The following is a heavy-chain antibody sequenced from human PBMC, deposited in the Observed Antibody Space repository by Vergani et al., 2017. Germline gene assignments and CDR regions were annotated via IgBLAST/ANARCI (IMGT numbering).Heavy chain of an antibody. D-gene: IGHD6-6*01. J-gene: IGHJ4*02. V-gene: IGHV3-11*01. CDR1: GFTVSSNY. CDR2: ISNSGQTI. CDR3: ASPGATRPLDY. Sequence: VQLVESGGGLVQPGGSLRLSCAASGFTVSSNYMSWVRQAPGKGLEWVSYISNSGQTIYYADSVKGRFTISRDNSKNSLYLQMNSLRAEDTAVYYCASPGATRPLDYWGQGTLVTVSS.